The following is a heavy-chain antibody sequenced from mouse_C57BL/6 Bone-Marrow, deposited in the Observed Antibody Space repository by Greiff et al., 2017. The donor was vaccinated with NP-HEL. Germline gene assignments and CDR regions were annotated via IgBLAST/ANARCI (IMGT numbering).Heavy chain of an antibody. CDR2: IHPSDSDT. D-gene: IGHD1-1*01. J-gene: IGHJ4*01. CDR1: GYTFTSYW. V-gene: IGHV1-74*01. CDR3: VANYYGSSYLYYDMDY. Sequence: QVQLQQPGAELVKPGASVKVSCKASGYTFTSYWMHWVQQRPGQGLEWIGRIHPSDSDTNYHHKFKGKATLTVDKSSSTAYMQLSSLTSEDSAVYYCVANYYGSSYLYYDMDYWGHGTSVTASS.